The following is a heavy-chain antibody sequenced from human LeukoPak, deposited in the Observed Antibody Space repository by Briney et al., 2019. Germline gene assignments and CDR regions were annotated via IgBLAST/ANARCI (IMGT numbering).Heavy chain of an antibody. V-gene: IGHV3-23*01. CDR1: GFTFSSYA. J-gene: IGHJ4*02. CDR2: ISASGADT. Sequence: GGSLRLSCAASGFTFSSYAMTWVRQAPGKGLEWVSTISASGADTYYADSVKGRVTISRDNSKNTLYLQMNSLRAEDTAVYHCAKQYGSGSYCNFPDYWGQGTLVTVSS. D-gene: IGHD3-10*01. CDR3: AKQYGSGSYCNFPDY.